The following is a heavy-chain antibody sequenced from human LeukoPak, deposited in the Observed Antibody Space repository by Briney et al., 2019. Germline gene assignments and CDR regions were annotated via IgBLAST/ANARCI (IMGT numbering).Heavy chain of an antibody. V-gene: IGHV3-20*04. CDR1: GFTFDDYG. D-gene: IGHD1-26*01. CDR3: ASAVGAGYYFDY. CDR2: INWSGSRT. Sequence: GGSLRLSCSASGFTFDDYGMSWVRQAPGKGLEWVSGINWSGSRTGYADSVKGRFTISRDNAKNSLYLQMNSLRAEDTAFYYCASAVGAGYYFDYWGQGTLVTVPS. J-gene: IGHJ4*02.